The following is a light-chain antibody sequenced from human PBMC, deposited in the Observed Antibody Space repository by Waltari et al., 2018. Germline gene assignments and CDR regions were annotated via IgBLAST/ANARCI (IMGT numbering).Light chain of an antibody. CDR3: QQYKDWPRVT. V-gene: IGKV3-15*01. CDR2: GAS. Sequence: IVMTQSPATLSVSPGERAPLSCRASQSVSRNLAWYQQKPGQTPRLLIYGASTRATDIPTRFSGSGSGTEFTLTISSLQSEDFAVYYCQQYKDWPRVTFGGGTKVEIK. CDR1: QSVSRN. J-gene: IGKJ4*01.